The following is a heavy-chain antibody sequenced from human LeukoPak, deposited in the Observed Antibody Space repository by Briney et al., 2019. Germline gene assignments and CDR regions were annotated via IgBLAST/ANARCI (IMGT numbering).Heavy chain of an antibody. D-gene: IGHD3-16*02. CDR2: INPTGGST. CDR1: GYTFTSYY. CDR3: AREAYYDYVWGSYRHRALDY. V-gene: IGHV1-46*01. J-gene: IGHJ4*02. Sequence: GASVKVSCKASGYTFTSYYMHWVRQAPGEGLEWMGIINPTGGSTSYAQEFQGRVTMTRDMSTSTVYMELSSLRSEDTAVYYCAREAYYDYVWGSYRHRALDYWGQGTLVTVSS.